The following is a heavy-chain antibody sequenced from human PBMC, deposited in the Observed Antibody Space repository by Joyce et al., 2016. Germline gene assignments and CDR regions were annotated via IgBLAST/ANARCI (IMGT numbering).Heavy chain of an antibody. Sequence: EVQLVESGGGWVQPGGSLRLSCAASGFTFSSYSMNWGRQAPGKGVEWVSYISSSSSTIYYADSVKGRFTISRDNAKNSLYLQMNSLRAEDTAVYYCAKADYGDKIDAFDIWGQGTMVTVSS. J-gene: IGHJ3*02. D-gene: IGHD4-17*01. CDR3: AKADYGDKIDAFDI. CDR1: GFTFSSYS. V-gene: IGHV3-48*01. CDR2: ISSSSSTI.